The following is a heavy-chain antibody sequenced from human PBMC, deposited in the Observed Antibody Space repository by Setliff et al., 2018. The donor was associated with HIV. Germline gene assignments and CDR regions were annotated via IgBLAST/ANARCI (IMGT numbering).Heavy chain of an antibody. CDR1: GGTFRNNP. CDR3: ARAVSYSGFERALSYFDY. Sequence: SVKVSCKASGGTFRNNPINWVRQAPGQGLEWMGGIIPIFDTAKYAQKFQGRVTITADESTTTAYMELSSLRSEDTAVYYCARAVSYSGFERALSYFDYWGQGTLVTAPQ. D-gene: IGHD5-12*01. J-gene: IGHJ4*02. CDR2: IIPIFDTA. V-gene: IGHV1-69*13.